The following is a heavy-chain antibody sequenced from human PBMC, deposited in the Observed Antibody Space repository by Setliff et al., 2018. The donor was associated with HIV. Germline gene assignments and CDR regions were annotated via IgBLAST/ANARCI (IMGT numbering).Heavy chain of an antibody. V-gene: IGHV1-46*01. Sequence: ASVKVSCKASGYTFTSYYMHWVRQAPGQGLEWMGIIYPSGGSTSYAQKFQGRVTITRDTSASTAYMELSSLRSEDTAVYYCARGSSRPYYFDYWGQGTLVTVSS. J-gene: IGHJ4*02. D-gene: IGHD6-13*01. CDR3: ARGSSRPYYFDY. CDR1: GYTFTSYY. CDR2: IYPSGGST.